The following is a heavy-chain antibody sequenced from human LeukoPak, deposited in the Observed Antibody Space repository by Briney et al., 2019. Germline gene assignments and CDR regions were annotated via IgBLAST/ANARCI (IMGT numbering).Heavy chain of an antibody. CDR1: GGTFSSYA. CDR3: ARWPYDAFDI. CDR2: ISAYNGNT. V-gene: IGHV1-18*01. Sequence: ASVKVSCKASGGTFSSYAISWVRQAPAQGLEWMGWISAYNGNTNYAQKLQGRVTMTTDTSTSTAYMELRSLRSDDTAVYYCARWPYDAFDIWGQGTMVTVSS. J-gene: IGHJ3*02.